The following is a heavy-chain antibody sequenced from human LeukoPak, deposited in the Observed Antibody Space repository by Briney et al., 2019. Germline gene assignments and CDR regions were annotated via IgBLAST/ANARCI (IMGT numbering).Heavy chain of an antibody. CDR1: GFTFSSYA. CDR3: AREDFGNSEGSAFDY. V-gene: IGHV3-30-3*01. D-gene: IGHD4-23*01. Sequence: VGSLRLSCAASGFTFSSYAMHWVRQAPGKGLEWVAVISYDGSNKYYADSVKGRFTIFRDNSKNTLYLQMNSLRAEDTAVYYCAREDFGNSEGSAFDYWGQGTLVTVSS. CDR2: ISYDGSNK. J-gene: IGHJ4*02.